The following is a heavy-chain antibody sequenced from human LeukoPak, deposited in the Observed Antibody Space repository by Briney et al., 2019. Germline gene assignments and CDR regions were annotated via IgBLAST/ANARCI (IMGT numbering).Heavy chain of an antibody. V-gene: IGHV4-34*01. CDR1: GGSFSGYY. CDR3: ARGFAQQVGTGYFYMDV. J-gene: IGHJ6*03. Sequence: PSETLSLTCAVYGGSFSGYYWSWIRQPPGKGLEWIGEINHSGSTNYNPSLKSRVTISVDTSKNQFSLKLSSVTAADTAVYYCARGFAQQVGTGYFYMDVWGKGTTVTVSS. CDR2: INHSGST. D-gene: IGHD6-13*01.